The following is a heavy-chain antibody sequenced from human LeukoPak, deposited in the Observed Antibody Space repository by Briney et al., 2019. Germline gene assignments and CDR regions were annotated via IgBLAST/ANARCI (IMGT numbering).Heavy chain of an antibody. CDR3: AKDYNNGFDY. CDR2: IRYDGSTK. J-gene: IGHJ4*02. CDR1: GFTFSSYW. D-gene: IGHD1-14*01. Sequence: GGSLRLSCAASGFTFSSYWMSWVRQAPGKGLEWVTFIRYDGSTKSYADSVKGRFTIARDNSKNTLYLQMNSLRAEDTAVYFCAKDYNNGFDYWGQGALVTVSS. V-gene: IGHV3-30*02.